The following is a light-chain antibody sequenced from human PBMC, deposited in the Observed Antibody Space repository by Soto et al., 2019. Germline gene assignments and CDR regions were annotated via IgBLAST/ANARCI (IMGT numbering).Light chain of an antibody. J-gene: IGLJ1*01. CDR2: DIN. CDR3: SSVRNVNTFV. CDR1: KNDIGSYNY. Sequence: QSALTQPASLSESPGQSLTISCIGTKNDIGSYNYVSWYQQYPGKAPKLIIYDINHRPTGVSDRFSGSKSGNTAALTISGLQADDEADYYCSSVRNVNTFVFGSGTKLTVL. V-gene: IGLV2-14*03.